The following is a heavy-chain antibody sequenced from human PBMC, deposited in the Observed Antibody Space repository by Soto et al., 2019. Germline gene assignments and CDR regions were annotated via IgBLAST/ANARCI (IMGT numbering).Heavy chain of an antibody. CDR2: INSDGSST. J-gene: IGHJ4*02. D-gene: IGHD2-15*01. CDR1: GFTFSSYW. CDR3: ARDQGYCSGGSCYVAGY. V-gene: IGHV3-74*01. Sequence: EVQLVESGGGLVQPGGSLRLSCAASGFTFSSYWMHWVRQAPGKGLVWVSRINSDGSSTNYADSVKGRFTISRDNAXNXXYLQMNSLRAEDTAVYYCARDQGYCSGGSCYVAGYWGQGTLVTVSS.